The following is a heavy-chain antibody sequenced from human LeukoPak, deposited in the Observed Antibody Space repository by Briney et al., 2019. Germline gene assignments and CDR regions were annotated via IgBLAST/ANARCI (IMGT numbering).Heavy chain of an antibody. CDR3: ATSHDAAGNF. Sequence: PGGALRHSCAASGFTFSSSWMAWVRPAPGKGLEWVANIKQDGSEKYYVGSLRGRFTISRDNVKKSLYLQMTSLRAEDTGVYYCATSHDAAGNFWGQGTLVTVSS. CDR2: IKQDGSEK. J-gene: IGHJ4*02. D-gene: IGHD6-13*01. V-gene: IGHV3-7*01. CDR1: GFTFSSSW.